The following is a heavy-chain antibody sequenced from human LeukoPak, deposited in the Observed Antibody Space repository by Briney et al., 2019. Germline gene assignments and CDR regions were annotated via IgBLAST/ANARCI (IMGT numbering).Heavy chain of an antibody. Sequence: GGSLRLSCAASGFTFSSHAMNWVRQPPGKGLEWVSTISGSGGSTYYADSVKGRFTISRDNSKNTLYLQMNGLRAEDTAVYHCAKDRWTVTIIGDFDYWGQGTLVTVSS. J-gene: IGHJ4*02. CDR1: GFTFSSHA. CDR2: ISGSGGST. CDR3: AKDRWTVTIIGDFDY. D-gene: IGHD4-17*01. V-gene: IGHV3-23*01.